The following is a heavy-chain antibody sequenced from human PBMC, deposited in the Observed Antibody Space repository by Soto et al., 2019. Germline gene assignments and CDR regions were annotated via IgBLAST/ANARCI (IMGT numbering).Heavy chain of an antibody. CDR1: GGSISRSNW. CDR2: IYHSGST. CDR3: ARSITFDWLFFDN. Sequence: SETLSLTCAVSGGSISRSNWWSWVRQPPGKGLEWIGEIYHSGSTNYNPPLKSRVTISVDKPKNQFSLKGSSLSAADTAVYYCARSITFDWLFFDNWGQGSLATVSP. D-gene: IGHD3-9*01. V-gene: IGHV4-4*02. J-gene: IGHJ4*02.